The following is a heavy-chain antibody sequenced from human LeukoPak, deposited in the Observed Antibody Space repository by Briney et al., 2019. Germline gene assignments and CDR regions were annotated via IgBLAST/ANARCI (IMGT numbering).Heavy chain of an antibody. CDR2: ISSSSSYI. D-gene: IGHD3-9*01. Sequence: GGSLRLSCAASGFTSSSYSMNWVRQAPGKGLEWVSSISSSSSYIYYADSVKGRFTISRDNAKNSLYLQMNSLRAEDTAVYYCARDRGYDILTGSNAFDIWGQGTMVTVSS. J-gene: IGHJ3*02. CDR1: GFTSSSYS. CDR3: ARDRGYDILTGSNAFDI. V-gene: IGHV3-21*01.